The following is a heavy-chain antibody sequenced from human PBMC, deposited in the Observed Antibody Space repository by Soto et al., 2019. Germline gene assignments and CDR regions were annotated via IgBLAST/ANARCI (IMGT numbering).Heavy chain of an antibody. CDR1: WFTFSNAC. J-gene: IGHJ3*01. CDR2: IKSRLLGGTT. Sequence: GSLRLSCAASWFTFSNACMTWVRQAPGKGLEWVGRIKSRLLGGTTDSAAPVKGRFTISRDDSKNTLYLQMNSLKTEDTAVYYCTTDWGSGDHYIRAFDLWGQGTMVTVSS. CDR3: TTDWGSGDHYIRAFDL. V-gene: IGHV3-15*01. D-gene: IGHD3-16*01.